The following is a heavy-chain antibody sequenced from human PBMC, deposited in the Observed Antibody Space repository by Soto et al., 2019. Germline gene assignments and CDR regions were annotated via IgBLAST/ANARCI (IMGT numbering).Heavy chain of an antibody. CDR1: GGSMSSSNR. Sequence: QVELQESGPGLVKPSGTLSLTCAVSGGSMSSSNRWSWVRQPPGKGLAWIGEIFHSGSTNYNPSPQSRITISIDKSKTQFSLKLRFVTAADMAVYFCARAQPYYDLWSGYPSSYYFDYWGRGTLVTVSS. CDR3: ARAQPYYDLWSGYPSSYYFDY. V-gene: IGHV4-4*02. D-gene: IGHD3-3*01. J-gene: IGHJ4*02. CDR2: IFHSGST.